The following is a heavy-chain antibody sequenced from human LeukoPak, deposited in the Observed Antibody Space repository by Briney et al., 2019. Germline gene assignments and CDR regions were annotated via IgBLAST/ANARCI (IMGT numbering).Heavy chain of an antibody. CDR2: IYPGDSDT. D-gene: IGHD5-24*01. CDR3: ARSEMATVLSQDY. Sequence: GESLKISCKGSGYSFTTYWIGWVRQMPGKGLEWMGIIYPGDSDTGYSPSFQGQVTISADKSISTAYLQWSSLKASDTAMYYCARSEMATVLSQDYWGQGTLVTVSS. V-gene: IGHV5-51*01. J-gene: IGHJ4*02. CDR1: GYSFTTYW.